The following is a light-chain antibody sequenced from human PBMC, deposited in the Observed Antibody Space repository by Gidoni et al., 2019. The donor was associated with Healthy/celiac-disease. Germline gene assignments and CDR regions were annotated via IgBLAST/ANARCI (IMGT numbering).Light chain of an antibody. CDR3: QQLNSYPFP. V-gene: IGKV1-9*01. Sequence: DSQLTQSPSFLSASVGDRVTITCRASQGISSYLAWYQQKPGNAPKLLIYAASTLQRGVPSRFSGRGSGTEFPLTICSLQPEDFAAYFCQQLNSYPFPFXQXTRLEIK. CDR1: QGISSY. CDR2: AAS. J-gene: IGKJ5*01.